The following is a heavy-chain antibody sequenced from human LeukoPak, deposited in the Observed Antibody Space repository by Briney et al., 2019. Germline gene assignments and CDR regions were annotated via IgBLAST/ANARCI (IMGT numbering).Heavy chain of an antibody. V-gene: IGHV4-39*07. J-gene: IGHJ6*03. CDR2: MYYSGST. Sequence: GTLRLSCAASGFTFSSYGMGWVRQAPGKGLEWIGSMYYSGSTYYNPSLKSRVTISVDTSKNQFSLKLSSVTAADTAVYYCARGLVHWGGDCYSGPYYYYYYMDVWGKGTTVTVSS. D-gene: IGHD2-21*02. CDR3: ARGLVHWGGDCYSGPYYYYYYMDV. CDR1: GFTFSSYG.